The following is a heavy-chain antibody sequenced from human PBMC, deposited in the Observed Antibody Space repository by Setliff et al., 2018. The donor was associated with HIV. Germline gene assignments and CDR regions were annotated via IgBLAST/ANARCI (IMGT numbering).Heavy chain of an antibody. CDR2: IYYSGST. V-gene: IGHV4-61*01. Sequence: PSETLSLTCTVSGGSVSSGSYYWSWIRQPPGKGLEWIGYIYYSGSTKHNPSLKSRVTISLDTTKNQFSLKLTSVTAADTAVYYCARYSPRGYTLTGPYWGQGTLVTVSS. CDR3: ARYSPRGYTLTGPY. D-gene: IGHD6-25*01. J-gene: IGHJ4*02. CDR1: GGSVSSGSYY.